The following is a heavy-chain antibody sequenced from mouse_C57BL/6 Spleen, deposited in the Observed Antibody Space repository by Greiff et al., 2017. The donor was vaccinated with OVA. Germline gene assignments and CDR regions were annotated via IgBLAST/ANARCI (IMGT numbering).Heavy chain of an antibody. Sequence: EVKLLESGAELVRPGASVKLSCTASGFNIKDDYMHWVKQRPEQGLEWIGWIDPENGDTEYASKFQGKATITADTSSNTAYLQLSSLTSEDTAVYYCTTDYSKARFAYWGQGTLVTVSA. D-gene: IGHD2-5*01. CDR3: TTDYSKARFAY. CDR1: GFNIKDDY. V-gene: IGHV14-4*01. J-gene: IGHJ3*01. CDR2: IDPENGDT.